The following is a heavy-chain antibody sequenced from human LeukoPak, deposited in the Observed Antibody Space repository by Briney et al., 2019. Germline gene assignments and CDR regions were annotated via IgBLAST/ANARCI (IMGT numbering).Heavy chain of an antibody. Sequence: SETLSLTCAVYGGSFSGYYWSWIRQPPGKGLEWIGEINHSGSTNYNPSLKSRVTISVDTFKNQFSLKLSSVTAADTAVYYCARFAYDFWSGYYHFDYWGQGTLVTVSS. CDR3: ARFAYDFWSGYYHFDY. CDR2: INHSGST. J-gene: IGHJ4*02. D-gene: IGHD3-3*01. CDR1: GGSFSGYY. V-gene: IGHV4-34*01.